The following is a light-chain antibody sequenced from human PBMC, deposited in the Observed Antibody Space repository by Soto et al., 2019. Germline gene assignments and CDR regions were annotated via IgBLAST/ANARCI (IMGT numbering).Light chain of an antibody. J-gene: IGLJ3*02. Sequence: QSVLTQPASVSGSPGQSITISCTGTSSDIGGYNYVSWYQQHPGKAPKLMIYDVSNRPSGVSNRFSGSKSGNTASLTISGIQAEDEADYYCSSYTSSRTLVFGGGTKLTVL. CDR3: SSYTSSRTLV. V-gene: IGLV2-14*01. CDR2: DVS. CDR1: SSDIGGYNY.